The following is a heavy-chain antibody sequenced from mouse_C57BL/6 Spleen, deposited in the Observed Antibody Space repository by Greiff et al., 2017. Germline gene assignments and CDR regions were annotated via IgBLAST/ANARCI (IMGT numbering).Heavy chain of an antibody. CDR1: GYTFTSYW. CDR3: ARKATVVAGDFDY. V-gene: IGHV1-72*01. D-gene: IGHD1-1*01. CDR2: IDPNSGGT. J-gene: IGHJ2*01. Sequence: QVQLQQPGAELVKPGASVKLSCKASGYTFTSYWMHWVKQRPGRGLEWIGRIDPNSGGTKYNEKFKSKATLTVDKPSSTAYMQLSSQTSEDSAVYYCARKATVVAGDFDYWGQGTTLTVSS.